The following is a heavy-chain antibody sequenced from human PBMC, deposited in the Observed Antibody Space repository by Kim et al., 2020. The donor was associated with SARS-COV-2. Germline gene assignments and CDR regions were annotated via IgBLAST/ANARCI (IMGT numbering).Heavy chain of an antibody. CDR1: GFTFSSYE. J-gene: IGHJ3*02. V-gene: IGHV3-48*03. Sequence: GGSLRLSCAASGFTFSSYEMNWVRQAPGKGLEWVSYINRSGSSKHYADSVKGRFTISRDNAKNSLYLQMNSLRAEDTAVYYCARGVTTTPVAFDIWGQGTLVTVSS. CDR3: ARGVTTTPVAFDI. D-gene: IGHD4-17*01. CDR2: INRSGSSK.